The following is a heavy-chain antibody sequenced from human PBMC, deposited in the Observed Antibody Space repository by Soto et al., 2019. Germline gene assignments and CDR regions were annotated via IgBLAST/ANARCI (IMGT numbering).Heavy chain of an antibody. CDR1: GNTFASHG. Sequence: GASVKVSCKASGNTFASHGFSWVRQAPGQGLEWMGWISGFNGQTNYALKFQGRVTLTTDTSTSTAYMELRSLRSDDTAVYFCARVDPRGVAVVRDYWGPGILVSVS. CDR3: ARVDPRGVAVVRDY. J-gene: IGHJ4*02. D-gene: IGHD3-10*01. V-gene: IGHV1-18*01. CDR2: ISGFNGQT.